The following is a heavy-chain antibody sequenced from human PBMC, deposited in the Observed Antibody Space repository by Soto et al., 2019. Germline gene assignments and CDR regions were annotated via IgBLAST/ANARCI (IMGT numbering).Heavy chain of an antibody. Sequence: QVQLVQSGAEVKKPGASVKVSCKASGYTFTSYAMHWVRQAPGQRLEWMGWINAGNGNTKYSQKFQGRVTITRDTSANTAYMELSSLRSEDTAVYYCARPLENWNSYLDYWGQGTLVTVSS. CDR2: INAGNGNT. CDR3: ARPLENWNSYLDY. J-gene: IGHJ4*02. V-gene: IGHV1-3*01. CDR1: GYTFTSYA. D-gene: IGHD1-7*01.